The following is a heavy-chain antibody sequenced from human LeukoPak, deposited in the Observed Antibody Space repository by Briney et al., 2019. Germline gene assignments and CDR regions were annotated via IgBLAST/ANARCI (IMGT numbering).Heavy chain of an antibody. J-gene: IGHJ4*02. CDR2: IIPIFGTA. CDR3: ARDYYDSSGYYVAGFLDY. V-gene: IGHV1-69*13. Sequence: GASVKVSCKASGYTFTSYGISWVRQAPGQGLEWMGGIIPIFGTANYAQKFQGRVTITADESTSTAYMELSSLRSEDTAVYYCARDYYDSSGYYVAGFLDYWGQGTLVTVSS. CDR1: GYTFTSYG. D-gene: IGHD3-22*01.